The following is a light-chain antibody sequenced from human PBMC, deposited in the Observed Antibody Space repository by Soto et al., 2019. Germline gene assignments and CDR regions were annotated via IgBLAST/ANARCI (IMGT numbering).Light chain of an antibody. CDR2: AAS. CDR3: QQYGSSPPRT. Sequence: EIVLTQSPGTLSLSPGDRAALSCRASETVSSDFLAWYQQKPGQAPRLLIYAASSRATGIPDRFSGTGSERDFTLTISGLEPEDFAVYYCQQYGSSPPRTFGQGTKVDI. J-gene: IGKJ1*01. V-gene: IGKV3-20*01. CDR1: ETVSSDF.